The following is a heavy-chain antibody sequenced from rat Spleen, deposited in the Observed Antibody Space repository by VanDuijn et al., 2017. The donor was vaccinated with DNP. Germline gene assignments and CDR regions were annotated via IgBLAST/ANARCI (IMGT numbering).Heavy chain of an antibody. Sequence: EVQLVESGGGLVRPGRSLKLSCAASGFTFSNYHMAWVRQAPTKGLEWVASISSDVTNTYYGNSVKGRFTISRDNAKRSLYLQMDSLGSEDTATYYWNKVKTTGIPGFAYWGQG. V-gene: IGHV5-20*01. CDR3: NKVKTTGIPGFAY. D-gene: IGHD1-9*01. CDR2: ISSDVTNT. J-gene: IGHJ3*01. CDR1: GFTFSNYH.